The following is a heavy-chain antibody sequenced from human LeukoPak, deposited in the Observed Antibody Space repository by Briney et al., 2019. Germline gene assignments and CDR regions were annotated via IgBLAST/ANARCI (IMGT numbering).Heavy chain of an antibody. J-gene: IGHJ4*02. Sequence: GGSLRLSCAASGFTFSSYGMHWVRQAPGKGLEWVAFIPYDGSDKYYADSVKGRFTISRDNSKNTLYLQMNSLRAEDTAVYYCRDAFDYWGQGTLVTVSS. CDR3: RDAFDY. V-gene: IGHV3-30*02. CDR1: GFTFSSYG. CDR2: IPYDGSDK.